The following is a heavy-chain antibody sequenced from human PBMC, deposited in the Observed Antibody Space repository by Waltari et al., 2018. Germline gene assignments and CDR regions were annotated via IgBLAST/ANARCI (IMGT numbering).Heavy chain of an antibody. CDR2: IIPIFGTA. CDR1: GGTFSSYA. D-gene: IGHD2-2*01. Sequence: QVQLVQSGAEVKKPGSSVKVSCKASGGTFSSYAISWVRQAPGHGLEWMGRIIPIFGTANYAQKFQGRVTITADKSTSTAYMELSSLRSEDTAVYYCAREGYCSSTSCYGAGYWFDPWGQGTLVTVSS. J-gene: IGHJ5*02. CDR3: AREGYCSSTSCYGAGYWFDP. V-gene: IGHV1-69*13.